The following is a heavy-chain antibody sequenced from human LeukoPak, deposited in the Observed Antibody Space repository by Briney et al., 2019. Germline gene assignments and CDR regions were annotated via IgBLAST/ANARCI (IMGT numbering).Heavy chain of an antibody. V-gene: IGHV1-69*05. CDR3: ARAEPIAAAAAFDY. D-gene: IGHD6-25*01. J-gene: IGHJ4*02. CDR2: INPIFGTA. Sequence: SVKVSCKASGGTFSSYAISWVRQAPGQGLEWMGGINPIFGTANYAQKFQGRVTITTDESTSTAYMELSSLRSEDTAVYYCARAEPIAAAAAFDYWGQGTLVTVSS. CDR1: GGTFSSYA.